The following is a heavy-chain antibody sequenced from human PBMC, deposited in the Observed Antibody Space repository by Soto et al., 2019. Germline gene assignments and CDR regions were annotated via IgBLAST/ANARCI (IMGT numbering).Heavy chain of an antibody. CDR1: VGSISSGGYY. V-gene: IGHV4-31*03. J-gene: IGHJ4*02. D-gene: IGHD4-17*01. CDR2: IYYSGST. CDR3: ARGVYGDHEIDY. Sequence: KPSETLSLTCTVSVGSISSGGYYWSWIRQHPGKGLEWIWYIYYSGSTYYNPSLKSRVTISVDTSKNQFSLKLSSVTAADTAVYYCARGVYGDHEIDYWGQGTLVTV.